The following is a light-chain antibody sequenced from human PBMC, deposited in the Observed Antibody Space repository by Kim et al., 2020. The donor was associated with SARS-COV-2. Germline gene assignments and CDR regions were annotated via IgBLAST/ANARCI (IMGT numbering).Light chain of an antibody. Sequence: GQSVTISCTGTSSDVGAYNLVSWYQQHPGKAPKFMIHDVRQRPSGVSNRFSGSKSGNTASLTIFGLQAEDEADYYCTSYTRSDTWVFGGGTKLTVL. J-gene: IGLJ2*01. CDR3: TSYTRSDTWV. CDR2: DVR. V-gene: IGLV2-14*03. CDR1: SSDVGAYNL.